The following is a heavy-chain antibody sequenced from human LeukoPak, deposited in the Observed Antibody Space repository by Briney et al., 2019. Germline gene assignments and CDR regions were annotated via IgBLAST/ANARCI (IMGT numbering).Heavy chain of an antibody. CDR3: ARAQTTLLLDY. CDR1: GYIFTSYG. D-gene: IGHD4-11*01. J-gene: IGHJ4*02. CDR2: ISAHNGNT. V-gene: IGHV1-18*01. Sequence: ASVKVSCKASGYIFTSYGIIWVRQAPGQGLQWMGWISAHNGNTNYAQKLQGRVTMTTDISTSTVYMELRSLRSDDTAVYYCARAQTTLLLDYWGQGTLVTVSS.